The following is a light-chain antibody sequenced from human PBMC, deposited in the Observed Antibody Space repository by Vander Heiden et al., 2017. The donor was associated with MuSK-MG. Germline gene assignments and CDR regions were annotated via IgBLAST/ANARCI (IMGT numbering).Light chain of an antibody. V-gene: IGKV1-39*01. Sequence: DIQMTQSPSSLSASVGDRVTITCRASQSISSYLNWYQQKPGKAPKLLIYAASSLQSGVPSRFSGSGYGTDFTLTISSQQPEDFATYYCQQSDSNLSLTFGGGTKVXIK. CDR3: QQSDSNLSLT. CDR2: AAS. CDR1: QSISSY. J-gene: IGKJ4*01.